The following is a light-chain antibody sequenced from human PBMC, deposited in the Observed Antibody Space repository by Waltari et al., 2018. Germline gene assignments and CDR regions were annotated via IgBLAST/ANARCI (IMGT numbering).Light chain of an antibody. CDR3: SSYPTTSSWV. V-gene: IGLV2-14*01. Sequence: QSALTQPASVSGSPGQSITIPCTATSADICNYKFVSWYHPEPGRAPKLIVYDVSQLPSGVSNRFSGSKSGNTASLTISGLQAEDEADYYCSSYPTTSSWVFGGGTKLTVL. J-gene: IGLJ3*02. CDR2: DVS. CDR1: SADICNYKF.